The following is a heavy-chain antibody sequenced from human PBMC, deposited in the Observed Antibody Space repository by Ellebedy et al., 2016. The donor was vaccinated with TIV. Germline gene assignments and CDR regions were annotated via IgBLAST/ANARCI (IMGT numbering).Heavy chain of an antibody. CDR2: ISGSGGST. J-gene: IGHJ4*02. CDR1: GFTLSSYA. V-gene: IGHV3-23*01. CDR3: AKDSSSDDDY. D-gene: IGHD6-25*01. Sequence: GGSLRLSXAASGFTLSSYAMSWVRQAPGKGLEWVSAISGSGGSTYYADSVKGRFTISRDNSKNMLYLQMNSLRAEDTAVYYCAKDSSSDDDYWGQGTLVTVSS.